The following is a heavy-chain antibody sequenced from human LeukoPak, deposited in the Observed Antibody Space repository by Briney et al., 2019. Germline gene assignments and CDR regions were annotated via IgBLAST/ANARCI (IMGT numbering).Heavy chain of an antibody. CDR1: GYTFTSYG. CDR2: ISAYNGNT. CDR3: ARDNIDCSSTSCHPGFDY. D-gene: IGHD2-2*01. V-gene: IGHV1-18*01. Sequence: ASVTVSCKASGYTFTSYGISWVRQAPGQGLEWMGWISAYNGNTNYAQKLQGRVTMTTDTSTSTAYMELRSLRSDDTAVYYCARDNIDCSSTSCHPGFDYWGQGTLVTVSS. J-gene: IGHJ4*02.